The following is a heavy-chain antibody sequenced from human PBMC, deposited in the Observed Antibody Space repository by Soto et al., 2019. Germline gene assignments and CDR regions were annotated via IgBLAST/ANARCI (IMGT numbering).Heavy chain of an antibody. CDR3: ASFATADTLDY. V-gene: IGHV1-69*02. J-gene: IGHJ4*02. D-gene: IGHD6-13*01. Sequence: QVQLVQSGAEVKKPGSSVKVSCKASGGTFSSYTISWVRQAPGQGLEWMGRIIPIPGIANHAQKFQGRVTITADKSTSTAYMALSSLRSEDTAVYYCASFATADTLDYWGQGTLVTVSS. CDR2: IIPIPGIA. CDR1: GGTFSSYT.